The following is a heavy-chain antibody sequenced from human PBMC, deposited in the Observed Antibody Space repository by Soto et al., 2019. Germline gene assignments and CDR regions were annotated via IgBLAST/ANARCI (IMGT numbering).Heavy chain of an antibody. V-gene: IGHV4-59*01. CDR1: GGSISDFY. CDR3: AKASQYTDSSGYYSELHFFDY. J-gene: IGHJ4*02. D-gene: IGHD3-22*01. CDR2: IYYTRST. Sequence: SETLSLTSTVSGGSISDFYRRWIPQPPGKGLEWIGYIYYTRSTNYNPSLKSRVSISVDTSKRQSSLKLSSVTAADTAVYYCAKASQYTDSSGYYSELHFFDYWGQGSLVTVS.